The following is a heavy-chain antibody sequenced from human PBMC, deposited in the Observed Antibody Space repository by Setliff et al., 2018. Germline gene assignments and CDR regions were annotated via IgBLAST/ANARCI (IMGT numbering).Heavy chain of an antibody. CDR1: GDSISDYH. J-gene: IGHJ4*02. CDR3: VRGLNSESWTFRY. Sequence: PSETLSLTCRVSGDSISDYHWSWIRQPPGQGLEWIGYIYSSGRTNYNPSLKSRVSLSLDTSKNQFSLDLSSVTPADTAIYYCVRGLNSESWTFRYWSQGILVTVSS. CDR2: IYSSGRT. V-gene: IGHV4-59*01. D-gene: IGHD1-26*01.